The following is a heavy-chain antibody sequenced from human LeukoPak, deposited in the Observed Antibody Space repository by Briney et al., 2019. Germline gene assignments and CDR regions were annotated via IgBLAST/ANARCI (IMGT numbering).Heavy chain of an antibody. CDR1: GGSFSGYY. V-gene: IGHV4-34*01. D-gene: IGHD2-15*01. Sequence: SETLSLTCAVYGGSFSGYYWSWIRQPPGKGLEWIGEINHSGSTNYNPSLKSRVTISVDTSKNQFSLKLSSVTAADTAVYYCPRALGGRFDIWGQGTMVTVSS. CDR2: INHSGST. CDR3: PRALGGRFDI. J-gene: IGHJ3*02.